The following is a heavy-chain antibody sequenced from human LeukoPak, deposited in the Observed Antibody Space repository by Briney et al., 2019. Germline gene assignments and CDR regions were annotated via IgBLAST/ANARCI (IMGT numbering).Heavy chain of an antibody. Sequence: PSQTLSLTCAVSGGSISSGGHSWSWIRQPPGKGLEWIGYIYYSGSTNYNPSLKSRVTISVDTSKNQFSLKLSSVTAADTAVYYCARVGSSSAFDYWGQGTLVTVPS. CDR2: IYYSGST. V-gene: IGHV4-61*08. D-gene: IGHD6-6*01. CDR1: GGSISSGGHS. CDR3: ARVGSSSAFDY. J-gene: IGHJ4*02.